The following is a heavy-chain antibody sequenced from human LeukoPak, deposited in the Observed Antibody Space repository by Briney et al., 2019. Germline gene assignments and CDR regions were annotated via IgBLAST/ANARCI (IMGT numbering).Heavy chain of an antibody. V-gene: IGHV3-15*07. CDR2: IKSKTYGETT. J-gene: IGHJ4*02. CDR1: GFTFNNAW. Sequence: GGSLRLSCAASGFTFNNAWMNWVRQAPGKGLEWVGRIKSKTYGETTDYAAPVKGRFTISRDDSKNTLYLHMDSLKSEDTAVYYCTSGKRDGLDDWGQGTLVTVSS. CDR3: TSGKRDGLDD. D-gene: IGHD2-8*01.